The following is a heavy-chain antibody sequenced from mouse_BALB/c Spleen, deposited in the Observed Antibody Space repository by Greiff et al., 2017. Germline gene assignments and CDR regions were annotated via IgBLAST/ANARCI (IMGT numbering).Heavy chain of an antibody. D-gene: IGHD1-1*01. J-gene: IGHJ1*01. Sequence: QVQLKQSGAELVKPGASVKLSCKASGYTFTSYYMYWVKQRPGQGLEWIGEINPSNGGTNFNEKFKSKATLTVDKSSSTAYMQLSSLTSEDSAVYYCTRGDYGSSYWYFDVWGAGTTVTVSS. CDR1: GYTFTSYY. CDR2: INPSNGGT. CDR3: TRGDYGSSYWYFDV. V-gene: IGHV1S81*02.